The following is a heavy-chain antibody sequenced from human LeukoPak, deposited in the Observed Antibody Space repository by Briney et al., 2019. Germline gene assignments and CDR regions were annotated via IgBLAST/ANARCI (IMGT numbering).Heavy chain of an antibody. J-gene: IGHJ4*02. D-gene: IGHD1-26*01. V-gene: IGHV3-48*03. CDR1: GFSFSSYE. CDR2: MSSSGGTI. Sequence: GGSLRLSCAASGFSFSSYEMNWVRQAPGKGLEWVTYMSSSGGTIYYADSVKGLYTISRDNEKNSLYLHMNSLRGEDTAVYYFARRMTGSYFWHFDYWGQGTLVTVSS. CDR3: ARRMTGSYFWHFDY.